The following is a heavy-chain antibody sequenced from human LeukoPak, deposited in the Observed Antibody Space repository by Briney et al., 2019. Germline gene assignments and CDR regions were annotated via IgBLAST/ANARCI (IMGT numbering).Heavy chain of an antibody. Sequence: ASVKVSCKASGYTFTSYGISWVRQAPGQGLEWMGWISAYNGNTNYAQKLQGRVTMTTDTSTGTAYMELRSLRSDDTAVYYCARDRGFGYYDYVWGSYRLYYFDYWGQGTLVTVSS. D-gene: IGHD3-16*02. CDR1: GYTFTSYG. J-gene: IGHJ4*02. CDR3: ARDRGFGYYDYVWGSYRLYYFDY. V-gene: IGHV1-18*04. CDR2: ISAYNGNT.